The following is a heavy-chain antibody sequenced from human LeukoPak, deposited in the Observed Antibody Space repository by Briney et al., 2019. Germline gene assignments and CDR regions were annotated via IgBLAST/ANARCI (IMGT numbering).Heavy chain of an antibody. V-gene: IGHV4-30-2*01. CDR2: IYHSGST. J-gene: IGHJ4*02. CDR3: ARETKIFGVVTSLGFDY. Sequence: PSETLSLTCTVSGGSISSGGYYWGWIRQPPGKGLEWIGYIYHSGSTYYNPSLKSRVTISVDRSKNQFSLKLSSVTAADTAVYYCARETKIFGVVTSLGFDYWGQGTLVTVSS. CDR1: GGSISSGGYY. D-gene: IGHD3-3*01.